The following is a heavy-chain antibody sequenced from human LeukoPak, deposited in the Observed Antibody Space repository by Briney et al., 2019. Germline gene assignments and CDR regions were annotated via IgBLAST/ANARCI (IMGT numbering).Heavy chain of an antibody. CDR2: IRGSGGST. CDR3: VKNPNELWSFFDF. J-gene: IGHJ4*02. CDR1: GFTFTSYA. Sequence: RGSLSLSCAASGFTFTSYAIGWVRQVPGEWLEWVSAIRGSGGSTYYADSVKGRFTISRDNSKNTLYLQMSSLRAEDTAVYYCVKNPNELWSFFDFWGQGTLVTVSS. D-gene: IGHD3-16*01. V-gene: IGHV3-23*01.